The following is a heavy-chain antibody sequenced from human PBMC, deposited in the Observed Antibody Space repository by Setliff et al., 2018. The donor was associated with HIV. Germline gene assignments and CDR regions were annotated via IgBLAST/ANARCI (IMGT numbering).Heavy chain of an antibody. J-gene: IGHJ4*02. Sequence: GGSLRLSCTASGFTFHEYSMHWVRQAPGKGLEWVSGVYWNSDSLGYADSVQGRFVISRDNAKKSLYLQMNSLKTEDTALYYCAKELPIYYGSGRPYYYFDYWGQGTLVTVSS. V-gene: IGHV3-9*01. D-gene: IGHD3-10*01. CDR2: VYWNSDSL. CDR3: AKELPIYYGSGRPYYYFDY. CDR1: GFTFHEYS.